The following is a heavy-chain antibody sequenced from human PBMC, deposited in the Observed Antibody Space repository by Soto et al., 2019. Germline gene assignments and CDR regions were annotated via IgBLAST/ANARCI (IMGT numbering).Heavy chain of an antibody. V-gene: IGHV4-39*01. CDR2: IDYSGST. CDR3: ARMGVGTSCLKTCSEY. Sequence: QLQLQESGPGLVKPSETLSLTCTVSGGSISSSSHYWGWIRQPPGKGLEWLGSIDYSGSTSYNPSLKSRVTISVDTSRNQFSLKVGSVTATDTAVYHCARMGVGTSCLKTCSEYWGQGTLVTVSS. J-gene: IGHJ4*02. CDR1: GGSISSSSHY. D-gene: IGHD2-2*01.